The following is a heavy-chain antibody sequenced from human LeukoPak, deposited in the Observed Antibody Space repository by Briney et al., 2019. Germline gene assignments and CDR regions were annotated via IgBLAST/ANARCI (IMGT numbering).Heavy chain of an antibody. Sequence: SETLSLTCTVSGGSISNYYWSWIRQPAGKGLEWIGRIYTSGSTNYNPSLKSRVTMSVDTSKNQFSLKLSSVTAADTAVYYCARDPWGSGSYYYGMDVWGQGTTVTVSS. CDR2: IYTSGST. CDR3: ARDPWGSGSYYYGMDV. J-gene: IGHJ6*02. CDR1: GGSISNYY. V-gene: IGHV4-4*07. D-gene: IGHD3-10*01.